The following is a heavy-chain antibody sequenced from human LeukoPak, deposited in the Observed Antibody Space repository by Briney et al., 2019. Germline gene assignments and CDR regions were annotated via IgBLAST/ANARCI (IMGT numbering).Heavy chain of an antibody. D-gene: IGHD2-2*01. V-gene: IGHV4-39*01. CDR2: IYYSGGT. J-gene: IGHJ4*02. CDR3: ARGWVPLPAAVDY. Sequence: SETLSLTCTVSGGSISSGSYYWGWIRQPPGKGLEWIGSIYYSGGTYYNPSLKSRVTISVDTSKNQFSLRLSSVTAADTAVYYCARGWVPLPAAVDYWGQGTLVTVSS. CDR1: GGSISSGSYY.